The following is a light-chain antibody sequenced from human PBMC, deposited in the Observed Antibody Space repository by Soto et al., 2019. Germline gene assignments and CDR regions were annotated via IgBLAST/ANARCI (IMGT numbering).Light chain of an antibody. CDR2: KAS. CDR1: QPLXSW. J-gene: IGKJ1*01. V-gene: IGKV1-5*03. Sequence: IQVTQFASTLSGSVGDRVTITCRASQPLXSWLAWDQAKPGKAPKVLXAKASTLTRGGPSRLSGSGSETEFTLTISSLHPKDFANYYFQHYKSDSEAFGQGTKVDIK. CDR3: QHYKSDSEA.